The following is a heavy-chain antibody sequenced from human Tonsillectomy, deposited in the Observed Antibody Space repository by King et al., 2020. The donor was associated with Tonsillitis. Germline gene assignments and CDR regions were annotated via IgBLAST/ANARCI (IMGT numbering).Heavy chain of an antibody. CDR1: GDSIITDNYF. Sequence: LQLQESGPGLLKPSETLSLTCIVSGDSIITDNYFWGWIRQSPGQGLEWIGSILHSGSTYYNPSLKSRVSISVDTSKNRFSLRVISVTAADTAVYYCARHPVGWSDRRSVWFDPWGQGTLVIVSS. CDR2: ILHSGST. D-gene: IGHD3-3*01. V-gene: IGHV4-39*07. CDR3: ARHPVGWSDRRSVWFDP. J-gene: IGHJ5*02.